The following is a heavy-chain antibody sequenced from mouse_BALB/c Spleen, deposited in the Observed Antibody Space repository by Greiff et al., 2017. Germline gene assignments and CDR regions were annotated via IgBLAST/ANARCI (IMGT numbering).Heavy chain of an antibody. Sequence: LVKTGASVKISCKASGYSFTGYYMHWVKQSHGKSLEWIGYISCYNGATSYNQKFKGKATFTVDTSSSTAYMQFNSLTSEDSAVYYCARRYGSSYDAMDYWGQGTSVTVSS. D-gene: IGHD1-1*01. CDR1: GYSFTGYY. J-gene: IGHJ4*01. CDR3: ARRYGSSYDAMDY. CDR2: ISCYNGAT. V-gene: IGHV1S34*01.